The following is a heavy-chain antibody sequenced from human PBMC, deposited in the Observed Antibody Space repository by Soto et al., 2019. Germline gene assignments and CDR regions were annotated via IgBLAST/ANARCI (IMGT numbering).Heavy chain of an antibody. Sequence: ASVKVSCKVSGGVFRRYAISWVRQAPGQGLEWLGGIVPIFGTTNYAQKFQGRVTIVADESTSTAYMDLSSLRSDDTAVYYCARPDEGSYHSNHHHYYALDVWGQGTTVTVSS. CDR3: ARPDEGSYHSNHHHYYALDV. D-gene: IGHD3-16*02. CDR2: IVPIFGTT. CDR1: GGVFRRYA. V-gene: IGHV1-69*13. J-gene: IGHJ6*02.